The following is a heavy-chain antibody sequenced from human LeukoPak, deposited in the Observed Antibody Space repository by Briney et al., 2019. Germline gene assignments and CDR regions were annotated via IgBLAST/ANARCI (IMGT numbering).Heavy chain of an antibody. D-gene: IGHD2-8*01. V-gene: IGHV3-23*01. J-gene: IGHJ4*02. CDR2: ISGGGVST. CDR3: AKWARYCTNGVCYYFDY. Sequence: PGGSLRLSCAASGFTFSSFPMSWVRQAPGNGLEWGSVISGGGVSTYYADSVKGRFTISRDNSKNTLYLQMNSLRAEDTAVYYCAKWARYCTNGVCYYFDYWGQGTLVTVSS. CDR1: GFTFSSFP.